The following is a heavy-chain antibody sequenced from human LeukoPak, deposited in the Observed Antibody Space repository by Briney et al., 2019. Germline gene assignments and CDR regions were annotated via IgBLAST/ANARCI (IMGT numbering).Heavy chain of an antibody. CDR3: ARDYDSSGYSKYNWFDP. Sequence: ASVKVSCKASGYTFTGYYMHWVRQAPGQGLEWMGWINPNSGGTNYAQKFQGRVTMTRDTSISTAYMELSRLRSDDTAVYYCARDYDSSGYSKYNWFDPWGQGTLVTVSS. D-gene: IGHD3-22*01. CDR2: INPNSGGT. V-gene: IGHV1-2*02. J-gene: IGHJ5*02. CDR1: GYTFTGYY.